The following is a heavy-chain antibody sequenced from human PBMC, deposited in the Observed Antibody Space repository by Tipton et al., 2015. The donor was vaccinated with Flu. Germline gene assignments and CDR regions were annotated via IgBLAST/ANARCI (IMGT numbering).Heavy chain of an antibody. CDR1: GGSISSYY. CDR2: IYYSGST. V-gene: IGHV4-59*01. CDR3: ASLGSSFGAFDI. D-gene: IGHD6-6*01. J-gene: IGHJ3*02. Sequence: TLSLTCTVSGGSISSYYWSWIRQPPGKGLEWIGYIYYSGSTNYNPSLKSRVTISVDTSKNQFSLKLNSVTAADTAVYYCASLGSSFGAFDIWGQGTMVTVSS.